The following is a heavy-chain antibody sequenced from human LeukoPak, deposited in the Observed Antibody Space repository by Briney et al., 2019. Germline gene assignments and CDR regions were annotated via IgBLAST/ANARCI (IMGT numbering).Heavy chain of an antibody. V-gene: IGHV3-30*02. D-gene: IGHD6-6*01. J-gene: IGHJ4*02. CDR2: IWYGGSNK. CDR1: GFTFSSYG. Sequence: GGSLRLSCAASGFTFSSYGMHWVRQAPGKGLEWVAVIWYGGSNKCYADSVKGRFTISRDNSKNTLYLQMNSLRAEDTAVYYCAEGDSSSRCLDYWGQGTLVTVSS. CDR3: AEGDSSSRCLDY.